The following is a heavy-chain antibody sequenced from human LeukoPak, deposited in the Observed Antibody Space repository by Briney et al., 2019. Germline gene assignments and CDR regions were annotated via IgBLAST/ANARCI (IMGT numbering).Heavy chain of an antibody. CDR2: IKSKSDGGTT. V-gene: IGHV3-15*01. Sequence: GGSLRLSCVASGFTFSNAWMNWVRQAPGKGLEWVGRIKSKSDGGTTDYAAPVKGKFTISRDDSKNTLYLQMNSLKTEDTAVYYCTTDYYGSGSYPDAFDIWGRGTMVTVSS. CDR1: GFTFSNAW. D-gene: IGHD3-10*01. CDR3: TTDYYGSGSYPDAFDI. J-gene: IGHJ3*02.